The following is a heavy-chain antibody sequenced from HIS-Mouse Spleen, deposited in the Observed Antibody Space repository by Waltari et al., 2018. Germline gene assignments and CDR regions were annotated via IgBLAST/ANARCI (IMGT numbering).Heavy chain of an antibody. D-gene: IGHD6-13*01. CDR1: GGSISSSSYY. V-gene: IGHV4-39*07. J-gene: IGHJ2*01. CDR3: AREIPYSSSWYDWYFDL. CDR2: IYYSGST. Sequence: QLQLQESGPGLVKPSETLSLTCTVSGGSISSSSYYWGWIRQPPGKGRDWSGGIYYSGSTYYNPSLKSRVTLSVDTSKNQFSLKLSSVTAADTAVYYCAREIPYSSSWYDWYFDLWGRGTLVTVSS.